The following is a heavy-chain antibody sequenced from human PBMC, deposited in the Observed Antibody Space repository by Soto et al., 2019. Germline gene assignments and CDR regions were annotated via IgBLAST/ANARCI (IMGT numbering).Heavy chain of an antibody. CDR1: GYNFPSYW. J-gene: IGHJ5*02. CDR3: ARRGYYDSSGNNNWFDP. V-gene: IGHV5-51*01. CDR2: IYPGNSDT. D-gene: IGHD3-22*01. Sequence: PGESLKISCKGSGYNFPSYWIGWVRQMPGKGLEWMGIIYPGNSDTKYSPPFQGQVTISADKSISTAYLQWSSLKASDTAMYYCARRGYYDSSGNNNWFDPWGQGTLVTVSS.